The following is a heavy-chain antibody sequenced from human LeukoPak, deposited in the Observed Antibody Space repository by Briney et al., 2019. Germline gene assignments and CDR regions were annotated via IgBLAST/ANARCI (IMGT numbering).Heavy chain of an antibody. CDR3: ARGSSSGWFLGDV. D-gene: IGHD6-19*01. J-gene: IGHJ6*04. Sequence: SETLSLTCTVSGGSISSYYWNWIRQPPGQGLEWIGYIYYSGSTSYNPSLKSRVTISVDTSKNQFSLKLSSVTAADTAVYHCARGSSSGWFLGDVWGKGTTVTVSS. CDR1: GGSISSYY. CDR2: IYYSGST. V-gene: IGHV4-59*01.